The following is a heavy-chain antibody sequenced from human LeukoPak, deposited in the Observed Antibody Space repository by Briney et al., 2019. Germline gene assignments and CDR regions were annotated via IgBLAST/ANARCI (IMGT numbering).Heavy chain of an antibody. J-gene: IGHJ3*02. CDR3: ARAHGSDAFDI. Sequence: SETLSLTCTVSSGSINSGDYYWRWIRQPPGKGLEWIGYIYYSGSTYYNPSLKSRVTISVDTSKNQFSLKLSSVTAADTAVYYCARAHGSDAFDIWGQGTMVTVSS. V-gene: IGHV4-30-4*01. CDR1: SGSINSGDYY. CDR2: IYYSGST.